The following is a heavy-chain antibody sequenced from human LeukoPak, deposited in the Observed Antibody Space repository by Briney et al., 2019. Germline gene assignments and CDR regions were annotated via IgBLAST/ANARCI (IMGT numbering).Heavy chain of an antibody. Sequence: PGGSLRLSCEASGFILSTYSMNWVRQAPGKGLEWVSYISASSSAVFHAGSVKGRFTISRDNTKNILYLQMSSLTDEDTAVYYCARDRRHGGNEVDYYFGMDVWGQGTTVIVSS. CDR1: GFILSTYS. CDR3: ARDRRHGGNEVDYYFGMDV. CDR2: ISASSSAV. D-gene: IGHD4-23*01. V-gene: IGHV3-48*02. J-gene: IGHJ6*02.